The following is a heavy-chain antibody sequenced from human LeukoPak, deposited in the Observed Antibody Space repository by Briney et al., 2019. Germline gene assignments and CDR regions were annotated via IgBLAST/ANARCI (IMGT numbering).Heavy chain of an antibody. CDR1: GFTFSSYE. J-gene: IGHJ4*02. D-gene: IGHD3-22*01. Sequence: PGGSLRLSCAASGFTFSSYEMNWVRQAPGKGLEWVSYISSSGSTIYYADSVKGRFTISRDNAKDSLYLQMNSLRAEDTAVYYCARVYDSSGRFILFDYWGQGTLVTVSS. CDR3: ARVYDSSGRFILFDY. V-gene: IGHV3-48*03. CDR2: ISSSGSTI.